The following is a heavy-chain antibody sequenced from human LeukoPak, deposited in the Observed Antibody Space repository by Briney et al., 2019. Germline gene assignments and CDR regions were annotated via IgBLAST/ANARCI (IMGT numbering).Heavy chain of an antibody. J-gene: IGHJ4*02. Sequence: GGSLRLSCAASGVTFTSYSMNWVRQAPGKGLEWVSTISGGGGSTYYADSVKGRFTISRDNSKTTLYLQVTSLRAEATAVYYCAKGGKWDVTPFDYWGQGTLVTVSS. CDR2: ISGGGGST. D-gene: IGHD1-26*01. V-gene: IGHV3-23*01. CDR3: AKGGKWDVTPFDY. CDR1: GVTFTSYS.